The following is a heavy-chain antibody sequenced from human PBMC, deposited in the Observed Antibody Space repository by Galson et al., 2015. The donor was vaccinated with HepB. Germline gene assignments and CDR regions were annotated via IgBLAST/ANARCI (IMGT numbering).Heavy chain of an antibody. V-gene: IGHV3-11*03. Sequence: SLRLSCAASGFAFSDFYMSWIRQVPGKGLEWVPYITPTSSYTNYADSVTGRFTISRDNAENSLFLQMNSLRAEDSAVYYCARFYWGYGMDVWGQGTTVTVSS. CDR1: GFAFSDFY. CDR3: ARFYWGYGMDV. J-gene: IGHJ6*02. CDR2: ITPTSSYT. D-gene: IGHD7-27*01.